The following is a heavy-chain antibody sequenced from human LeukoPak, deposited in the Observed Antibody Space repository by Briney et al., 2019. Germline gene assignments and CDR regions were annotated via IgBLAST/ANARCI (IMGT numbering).Heavy chain of an antibody. D-gene: IGHD2-2*01. CDR1: GYSISSGYY. Sequence: SETLSLTCTVSGYSISSGYYWGWIRQPPGKGLEWSGSIYHSGSTYYNPSLKSRVTISVDTSKNQFSLKLSSVTAADTAVYYCARDAVVPASLLDYWGQGTLVTVSS. V-gene: IGHV4-38-2*02. CDR2: IYHSGST. CDR3: ARDAVVPASLLDY. J-gene: IGHJ4*02.